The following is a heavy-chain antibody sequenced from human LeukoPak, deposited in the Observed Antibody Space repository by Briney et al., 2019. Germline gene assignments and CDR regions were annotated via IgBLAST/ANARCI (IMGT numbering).Heavy chain of an antibody. CDR1: GFTFSRYW. Sequence: GGSLRLSCAVSGFTFSRYWMTWVRKAPGKGLEGVANIKQDGSKKHYVDYVKGRFTISRDNAKNSLFMQMNSLRAEDTAVYYCARITEITLIPTGIFKSFDFWGQGTLVTVSS. V-gene: IGHV3-7*01. CDR3: ARITEITLIPTGIFKSFDF. D-gene: IGHD3-22*01. CDR2: IKQDGSKK. J-gene: IGHJ4*02.